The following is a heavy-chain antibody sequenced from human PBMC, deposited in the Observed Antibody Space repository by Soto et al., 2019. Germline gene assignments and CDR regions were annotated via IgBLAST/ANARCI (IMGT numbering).Heavy chain of an antibody. D-gene: IGHD6-19*01. V-gene: IGHV1-3*01. CDR1: GYTFTSYA. J-gene: IGHJ3*02. CDR2: INAGNGNT. Sequence: ASVKVSCKASGYTFTSYAMHWVRQAPGQRLEWMGWINAGNGNTKYSQKFQGRVTITRDTSASTAYMELSSLRSEDTAVYYCAIMYSSGWYYAFDIWGQGTMVTVS. CDR3: AIMYSSGWYYAFDI.